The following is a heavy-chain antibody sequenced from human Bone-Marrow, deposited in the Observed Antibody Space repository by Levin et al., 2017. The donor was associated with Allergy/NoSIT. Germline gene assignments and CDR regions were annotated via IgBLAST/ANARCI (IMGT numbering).Heavy chain of an antibody. CDR1: GFTFSSYA. V-gene: IGHV3-30*04. D-gene: IGHD4-11*01. CDR3: ALLGYSIPFDY. Sequence: GGSLRLSCAASGFTFSSYAMHWVRQAPGKGLEWVAVISYDGSNKYYADSVKGRFTISRDNSKNTLYLQMNSLRAEDTAVYYCALLGYSIPFDYWGQGTLVTVSS. J-gene: IGHJ4*02. CDR2: ISYDGSNK.